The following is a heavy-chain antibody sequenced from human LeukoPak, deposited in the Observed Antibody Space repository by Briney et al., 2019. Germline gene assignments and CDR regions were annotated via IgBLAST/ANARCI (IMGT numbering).Heavy chain of an antibody. CDR2: INQDESER. CDR3: ARDRGRTWADY. J-gene: IGHJ4*02. V-gene: IGHV3-7*01. Sequence: GGSLRLSCAASGFTFSSYWMSWVRQAPGKGLEWVANINQDESERYYVDSVKGRFTISRDNAKNSLYLQMNSLGAEDTAVYYCARDRGRTWADYWGQGTLVTVSS. D-gene: IGHD3-16*01. CDR1: GFTFSSYW.